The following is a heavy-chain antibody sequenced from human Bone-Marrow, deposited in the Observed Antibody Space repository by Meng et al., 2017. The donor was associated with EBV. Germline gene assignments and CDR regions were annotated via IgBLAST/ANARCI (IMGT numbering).Heavy chain of an antibody. CDR1: GGTFSSDA. CDR3: ASESGRGYTPDY. V-gene: IGHV1-69*06. Sequence: QGQVVQSGAEVKKPGSSVKVSCKPSGGTFSSDAISWVRQAPGQGLEWMGGLIPMLGAPNYAQKFQDRVTIIADKSTSIHYMELSSLRSDDTAVYYCASESGRGYTPDYWGRGTLVTVSS. J-gene: IGHJ4*02. D-gene: IGHD3-10*01. CDR2: LIPMLGAP.